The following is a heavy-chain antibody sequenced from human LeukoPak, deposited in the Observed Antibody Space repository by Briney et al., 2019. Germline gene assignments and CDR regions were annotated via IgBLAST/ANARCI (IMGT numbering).Heavy chain of an antibody. V-gene: IGHV3-30*02. CDR1: GFTFSSYG. Sequence: GGSLRLSCVASGFTFSSYGMHWVRQAPGKGLEWVAFIRYDGSNKYYADSVKGRFTISRDNSKNTLYLQMNSLRAEDTAVYYCAKMFVVVPAATRSPIDYWGQGTLVTVSS. CDR2: IRYDGSNK. J-gene: IGHJ4*02. CDR3: AKMFVVVPAATRSPIDY. D-gene: IGHD2-2*01.